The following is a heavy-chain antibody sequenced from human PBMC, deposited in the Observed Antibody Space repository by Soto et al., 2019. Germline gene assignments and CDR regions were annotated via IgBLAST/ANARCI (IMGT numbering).Heavy chain of an antibody. Sequence: SETLSLTCTVSGGSFKSGSYSWSWIRQPPGKGLEWIGEINHSGSTNYNPSLKSRVTISVDTSKNQFSLKLSSVTAADTAVYYCAREGGYDFWSGYYYYGMDVWGQGTTVTVSS. CDR2: INHSGST. D-gene: IGHD3-3*01. V-gene: IGHV4-34*01. CDR3: AREGGYDFWSGYYYYGMDV. CDR1: GGSFKSGSYS. J-gene: IGHJ6*02.